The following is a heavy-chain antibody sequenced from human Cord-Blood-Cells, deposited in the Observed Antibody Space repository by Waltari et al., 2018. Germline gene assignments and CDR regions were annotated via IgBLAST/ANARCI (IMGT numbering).Heavy chain of an antibody. D-gene: IGHD2-15*01. J-gene: IGHJ3*02. CDR1: GFTVSSNY. V-gene: IGHV3-53*01. Sequence: EVQLVESGGGLIQPGGSLRLSCAASGFTVSSNYMSWVRQAPGKGLAWVSVIYSGGSTYYADSVKGRFTISRDNSKNTLYLQMNSLRAEDTAVYYCARESCSGGSCYFGAFDIWGQGTMVTVSS. CDR2: IYSGGST. CDR3: ARESCSGGSCYFGAFDI.